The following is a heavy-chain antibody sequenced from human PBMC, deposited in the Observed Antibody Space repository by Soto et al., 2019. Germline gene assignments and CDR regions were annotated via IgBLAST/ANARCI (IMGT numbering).Heavy chain of an antibody. J-gene: IGHJ4*02. V-gene: IGHV4-34*01. CDR2: ISQSGNT. Sequence: QVQLHQWGAGLLKPSETLSLACSIYSGSFSGYYWSWIRQPPGQGLEWIGEISQSGNTNSSPSLKSRVSISIDTSKKQFSLNLASVSAADTAVYYCARAPKVSGSSQTRPDFWGQGTLVTVSS. CDR3: ARAPKVSGSSQTRPDF. CDR1: SGSFSGYY. D-gene: IGHD6-6*01.